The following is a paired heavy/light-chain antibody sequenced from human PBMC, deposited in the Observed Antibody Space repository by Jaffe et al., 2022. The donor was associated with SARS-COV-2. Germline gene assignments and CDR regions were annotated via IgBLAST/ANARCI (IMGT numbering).Light chain of an antibody. CDR1: QSIIRYY. CDR2: GAS. CDR3: QQYGSSPWT. Sequence: EIVLTQSPGTLSLSPGERATLSCRASQSIIRYYLAWYQQKPGQAPRLLFYGASSRATGIPDRFSGSGSGTDFTLTISRLEPEDFAVYYCQQYGSSPWTFGQGTKVEIK. V-gene: IGKV3-20*01. J-gene: IGKJ1*01.
Heavy chain of an antibody. J-gene: IGHJ4*02. Sequence: EVQLVESGGGLVQPGGSLRVSCAASGFTFNSYWMSWVRQAPGKGLEWVASIKQDESEKYYVDSVKGRFAISRDNAKNTLHLQMNSLRAEDTAVYYCARPVWGPETRGAFVYWGQGALVTVSS. CDR1: GFTFNSYW. D-gene: IGHD3-16*01. CDR2: IKQDESEK. V-gene: IGHV3-7*03. CDR3: ARPVWGPETRGAFVY.